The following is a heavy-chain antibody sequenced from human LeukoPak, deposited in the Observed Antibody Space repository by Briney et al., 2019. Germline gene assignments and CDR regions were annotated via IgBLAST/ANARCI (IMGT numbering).Heavy chain of an antibody. V-gene: IGHV1-18*01. J-gene: IGHJ4*02. Sequence: ASVKVSCKASGYTFTSYGISWVRQAPGQGLEWMGWISAYNGNTNYAQKLQGRVTMTTDTSTSTAYMELRSLRSDDTAVYYCARPPVPGSGSYSLYFDYWGQGTVVTVSS. D-gene: IGHD1-26*01. CDR3: ARPPVPGSGSYSLYFDY. CDR2: ISAYNGNT. CDR1: GYTFTSYG.